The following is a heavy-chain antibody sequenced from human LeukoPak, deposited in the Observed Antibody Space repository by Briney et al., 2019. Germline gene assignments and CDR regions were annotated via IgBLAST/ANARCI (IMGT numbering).Heavy chain of an antibody. Sequence: GGSLRLSCAASGFTFSDYDVHWVRQATGKGLEWVSAIGTAGDTYYTGSVKGRFTISGENAKNSLYLQLNSLRAGDTAVYYCARVAKERVGGVYYFDYWGQGTLVTVSS. CDR2: IGTAGDT. CDR3: ARVAKERVGGVYYFDY. CDR1: GFTFSDYD. J-gene: IGHJ4*02. D-gene: IGHD1-1*01. V-gene: IGHV3-13*01.